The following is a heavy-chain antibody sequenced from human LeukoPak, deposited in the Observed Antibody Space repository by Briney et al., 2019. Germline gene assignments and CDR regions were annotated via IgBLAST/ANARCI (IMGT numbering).Heavy chain of an antibody. CDR3: ARGGPGDGYNG. CDR1: GYTFTSYG. D-gene: IGHD5-24*01. Sequence: ASVTVSCKASGYTFTSYGMSWVRQAPGQGVEGMGWISAYNGNTNYAQRLQGRVTMTTDTSTSTAYMELRSLRSDDTAVYYCARGGPGDGYNGWGQGTLVTVSS. V-gene: IGHV1-18*01. CDR2: ISAYNGNT. J-gene: IGHJ4*02.